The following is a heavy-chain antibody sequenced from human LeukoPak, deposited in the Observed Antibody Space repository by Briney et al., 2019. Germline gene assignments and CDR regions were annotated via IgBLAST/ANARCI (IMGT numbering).Heavy chain of an antibody. D-gene: IGHD7-27*01. CDR1: GFTFSSYE. CDR3: ARDGNWGMDY. CDR2: ISSSGSTI. V-gene: IGHV3-48*03. Sequence: PGGSLRLSCAASGFTFSSYEMNWVRQAPGKGLEWVSYISSSGSTIYYADSVKGRFTISRDNPKNSLYLQMNSLRAEDTAVYYCARDGNWGMDYWGQGTLVTVSS. J-gene: IGHJ4*02.